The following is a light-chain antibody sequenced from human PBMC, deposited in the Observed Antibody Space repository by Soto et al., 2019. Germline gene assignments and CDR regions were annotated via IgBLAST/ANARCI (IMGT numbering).Light chain of an antibody. V-gene: IGKV4-1*01. CDR3: QQYFSSPQGT. CDR1: QSVFYSPNNRNY. Sequence: DIVMTQSPDSLAVSLGERATINCKSSQSVFYSPNNRNYLAWYQQKPGHPPKLLLYWSSTRESGVTDRFGGSGSGTDFTLTISSLQSEDVAVYYCQQYFSSPQGTFGQGTKVEIK. CDR2: WSS. J-gene: IGKJ1*01.